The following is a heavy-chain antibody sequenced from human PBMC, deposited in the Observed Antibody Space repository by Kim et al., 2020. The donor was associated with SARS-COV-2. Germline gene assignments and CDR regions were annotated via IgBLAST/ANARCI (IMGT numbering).Heavy chain of an antibody. CDR2: IYYSGST. D-gene: IGHD3-16*01. V-gene: IGHV4-61*01. CDR3: ARDGVPAYGMDV. Sequence: SETLSLTCTVSGGSVSSGSYYWSWIRQPPGKGLEWIGYIYYSGSTNYNPSLKSRVTISVDTSKNQFSLKLSSVTAADTAVYYCARDGVPAYGMDVWGQGTTVTVSS. CDR1: GGSVSSGSYY. J-gene: IGHJ6*02.